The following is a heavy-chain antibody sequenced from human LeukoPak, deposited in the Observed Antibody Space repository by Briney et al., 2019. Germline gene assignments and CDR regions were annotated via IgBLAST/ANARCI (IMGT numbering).Heavy chain of an antibody. CDR2: IHYSGST. Sequence: SETLSLTCPVSGGSISGYYWSWIRQPPGKGLEWIGFIHYSGSTNYNPSLKSRVTISVDTSKNQFSLKLSSVTAADTAVYYCARGLLPFDYWGQGTLVTVSS. CDR1: GGSISGYY. D-gene: IGHD2-15*01. CDR3: ARGLLPFDY. J-gene: IGHJ4*02. V-gene: IGHV4-59*01.